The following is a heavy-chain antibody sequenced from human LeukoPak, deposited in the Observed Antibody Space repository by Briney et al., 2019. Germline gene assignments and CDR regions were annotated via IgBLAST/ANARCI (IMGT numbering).Heavy chain of an antibody. CDR2: IYTSGST. D-gene: IGHD6-13*01. CDR1: GGSISSYY. V-gene: IGHV4-4*07. J-gene: IGHJ4*02. CDR3: SGGPRLSSSWYPDY. Sequence: PSETLSLTCTVSGGSISSYYWSWIRQPAGKRLEWIGRIYTSGSTNYNPSLKSRVTMSVDTSKNQFSLKLSSVTAADTAVYYCSGGPRLSSSWYPDYWGQGTLVTVSS.